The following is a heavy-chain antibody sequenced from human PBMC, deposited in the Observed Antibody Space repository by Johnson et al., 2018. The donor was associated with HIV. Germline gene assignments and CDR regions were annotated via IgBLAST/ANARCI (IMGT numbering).Heavy chain of an antibody. CDR3: AREGSTVVTSAFYI. CDR1: GFTFSSYA. D-gene: IGHD4-23*01. CDR2: ISYDGSNK. Sequence: QMQLVESGGGVVQPGRSLRLSCAASGFTFSSYAMHWVRQAPGKGLEWVAVISYDGSNKYYADSVKGRFTISRDNSKNTLYLQMNSLRAEDTAVYYCAREGSTVVTSAFYIWGQGTMVTVSS. J-gene: IGHJ3*02. V-gene: IGHV3-30*14.